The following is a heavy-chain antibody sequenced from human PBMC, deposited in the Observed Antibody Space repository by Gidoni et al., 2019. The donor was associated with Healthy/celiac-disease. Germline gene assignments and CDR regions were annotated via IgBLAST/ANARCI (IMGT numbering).Heavy chain of an antibody. V-gene: IGHV4-39*01. CDR3: ARLAYSSSYFDY. CDR2: IYYSGST. D-gene: IGHD6-6*01. CDR1: GGSISSSSYS. Sequence: QLQLQESGPGLVKPSETLSLTCTFSGGSISSSSYSWGWIRQPPGKGLEWIGSIYYSGSTYYNPSLKSRVTISVDTSKNQFSLKLSSVTAADTAVYYCARLAYSSSYFDYWGQGTLVTVSS. J-gene: IGHJ4*02.